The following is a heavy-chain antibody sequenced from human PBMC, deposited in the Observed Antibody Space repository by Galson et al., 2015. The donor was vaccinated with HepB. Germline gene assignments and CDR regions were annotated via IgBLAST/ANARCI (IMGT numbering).Heavy chain of an antibody. CDR1: GFTFSSYS. V-gene: IGHV3-21*01. Sequence: SLRLSCAASGFTFSSYSMNWVRQAPGKGLEWVSSISSSSSYIYYADSVKGRFTISRDNAKNSLYLQMNSLRAEDTAVYYCGRDPDCSSTSCYKGLWYFDLWGRGTLVTVSS. D-gene: IGHD2-2*02. J-gene: IGHJ2*01. CDR2: ISSSSSYI. CDR3: GRDPDCSSTSCYKGLWYFDL.